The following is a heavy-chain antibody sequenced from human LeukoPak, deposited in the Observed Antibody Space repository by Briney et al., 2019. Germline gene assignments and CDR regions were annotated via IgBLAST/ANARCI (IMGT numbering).Heavy chain of an antibody. Sequence: TSETLSLTCTVSGGSISSSSYYWSWIRQPPGKGLEWIGYIYYSGSTNYNPSLKSRVTISVDTSKNQFSLKLSSVTAADTAVYYCARDSVGYNSDAFDIWGQGTMVTVSS. CDR2: IYYSGST. D-gene: IGHD5-24*01. CDR1: GGSISSSSYY. V-gene: IGHV4-61*01. J-gene: IGHJ3*02. CDR3: ARDSVGYNSDAFDI.